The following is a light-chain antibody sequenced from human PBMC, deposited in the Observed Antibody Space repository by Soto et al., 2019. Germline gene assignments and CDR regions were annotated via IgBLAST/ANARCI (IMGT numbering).Light chain of an antibody. CDR1: QSIGDT. J-gene: IGKJ1*01. CDR3: QQYDNWPLT. V-gene: IGKV3-15*01. Sequence: EIVMTQSPATLSASPGGRATLSCRASQSIGDTLAWSQLKPGQAPRLLIYGASSRVTGFPARFSGSGSGTDFTLTISSLQSDDVAVYYCQQYDNWPLTFGQGTKVDIK. CDR2: GAS.